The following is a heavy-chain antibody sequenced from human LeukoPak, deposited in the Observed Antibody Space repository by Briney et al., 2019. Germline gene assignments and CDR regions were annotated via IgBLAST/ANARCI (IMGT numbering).Heavy chain of an antibody. D-gene: IGHD3-22*01. CDR1: GGTFSSYA. CDR3: ARESRAPYDSSGYYRHAEYFQH. J-gene: IGHJ1*01. V-gene: IGHV1-69*04. Sequence: ASVKVSCKASGGTFSSYAISWVRQAPGQGLEWMGRIIPILGIANYAQKFQGRVTITADKSTSTAHMELSSLRSEDTAVYYCARESRAPYDSSGYYRHAEYFQHWGQGTLVTVSS. CDR2: IIPILGIA.